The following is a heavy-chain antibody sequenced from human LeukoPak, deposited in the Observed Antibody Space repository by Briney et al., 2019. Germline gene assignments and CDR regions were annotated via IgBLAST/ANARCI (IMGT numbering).Heavy chain of an antibody. D-gene: IGHD5-18*01. CDR1: GGSICTYY. CDR2: IFYSANT. J-gene: IGHJ6*02. CDR3: ARVNVDTAMVGSNNKEYYYYYYGMDV. Sequence: SETLSLTCTVSGGSICTYYWNWIRQPPGKGLEWIGYIFYSANTNYNPSLKSRVTISVDTSKNQFSLKLSSVTAADTAVYYCARVNVDTAMVGSNNKEYYYYYYGMDVWGQGTTVTVSS. V-gene: IGHV4-59*01.